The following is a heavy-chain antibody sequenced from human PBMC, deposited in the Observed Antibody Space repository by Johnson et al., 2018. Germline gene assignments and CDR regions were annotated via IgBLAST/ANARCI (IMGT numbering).Heavy chain of an antibody. J-gene: IGHJ6*03. CDR1: GFTVSSNY. CDR3: ARDPGGYYMDV. D-gene: IGHD3-10*01. CDR2: IYSGGST. Sequence: VQLVESGGGLIQPGGSLRLSCAASGFTVSSNYMSWVRQAPGKGLEWVSVIYSGGSTYYADSVKGRFTISRDNSKTTLYLQMNSLRAEATAVYYCARDPGGYYMDVWGKGTTVTVSS. V-gene: IGHV3-53*01.